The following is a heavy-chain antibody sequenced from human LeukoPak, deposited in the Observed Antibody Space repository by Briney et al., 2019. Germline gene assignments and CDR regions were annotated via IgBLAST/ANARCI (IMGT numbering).Heavy chain of an antibody. CDR3: ARGGQQLLDYFDY. CDR2: IYSGGST. V-gene: IGHV3-53*01. CDR1: GFTVSSNY. Sequence: GGSLRLSCAVSGFTVSSNYMSWVRQAPGKGLEWVSVIYSGGSTYYADSVKGRFTISRGNSKNTLYLQMNSLRAEDTAVYYCARGGQQLLDYFDYWGQGTLVTVSS. D-gene: IGHD6-13*01. J-gene: IGHJ4*02.